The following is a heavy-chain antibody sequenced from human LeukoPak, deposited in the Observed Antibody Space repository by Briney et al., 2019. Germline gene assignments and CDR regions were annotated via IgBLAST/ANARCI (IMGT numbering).Heavy chain of an antibody. Sequence: SVKVSCKASGGTFSSYAISRVRQAPGQGLEWMGGIIPIFGTANYAQKFQGRVTITTDESTSTAYMELSSLRSEDTAVYYCARDLWSGYCNWFDPWGQGTLVTVSS. CDR3: ARDLWSGYCNWFDP. CDR2: IIPIFGTA. V-gene: IGHV1-69*05. CDR1: GGTFSSYA. D-gene: IGHD3-3*01. J-gene: IGHJ5*02.